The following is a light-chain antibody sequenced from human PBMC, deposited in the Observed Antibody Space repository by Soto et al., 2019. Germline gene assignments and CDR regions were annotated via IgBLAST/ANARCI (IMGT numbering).Light chain of an antibody. CDR3: SSYASSGTLYV. Sequence: HSVLTQPASVSGSPGQSITISCTGSSSDVGDYNYVAWYQQHPDKAPKLMIFDVSSRPSGVSNRFSGSKSGSTASLTISGFQAEDEADYFCSSYASSGTLYVFGTGTKLTVL. CDR2: DVS. V-gene: IGLV2-14*03. CDR1: SSDVGDYNY. J-gene: IGLJ1*01.